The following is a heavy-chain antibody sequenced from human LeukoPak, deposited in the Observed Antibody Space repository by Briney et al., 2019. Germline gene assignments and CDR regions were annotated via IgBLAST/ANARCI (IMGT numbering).Heavy chain of an antibody. Sequence: GGSLRLSCAASGFTFSTYPMNWVRQAPGKGLEWVSSIDPSSTYIYYADSVRGRFTISRDNAQNSLYLQVNSLRAEDTAVYYCTRGSFGDYEYWGQGTLVTVSS. CDR1: GFTFSTYP. CDR3: TRGSFGDYEY. V-gene: IGHV3-21*01. CDR2: IDPSSTYI. J-gene: IGHJ4*02. D-gene: IGHD4-17*01.